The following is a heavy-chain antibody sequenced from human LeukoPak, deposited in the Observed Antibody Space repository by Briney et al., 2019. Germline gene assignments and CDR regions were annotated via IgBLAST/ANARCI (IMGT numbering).Heavy chain of an antibody. CDR2: INPNSGGT. Sequence: GASVKVSCKASGYTFTGYYMHWVRQAPGQGLEWMGWINPNSGGTNYAQKFQGRVTMTRDTSISTAYMELSRLRSDDTAVYYCARDRSHDPGGYYYMDVWGKGTTVTVSS. J-gene: IGHJ6*03. V-gene: IGHV1-2*02. CDR3: ARDRSHDPGGYYYMDV. D-gene: IGHD4-23*01. CDR1: GYTFTGYY.